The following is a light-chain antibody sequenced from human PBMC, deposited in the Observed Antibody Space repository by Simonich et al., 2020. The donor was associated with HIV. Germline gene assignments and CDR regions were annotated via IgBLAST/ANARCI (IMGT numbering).Light chain of an antibody. V-gene: IGLV2-23*01. CDR3: CSYAGSRNFWI. CDR1: SSDVGSYNL. J-gene: IGLJ3*02. CDR2: EGD. Sequence: QSALTQPASVSGSPGQSLTISCTGTSSDVGSYNLVSWYQQHPGKAPKLLSYEGDPRPAGDSNRFSGSESGNTASLTISGLQAEDEAGYFCCSYAGSRNFWIFGGGTKLTVL.